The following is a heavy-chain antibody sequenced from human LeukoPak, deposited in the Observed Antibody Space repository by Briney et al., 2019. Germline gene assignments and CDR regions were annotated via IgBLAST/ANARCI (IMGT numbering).Heavy chain of an antibody. J-gene: IGHJ4*02. V-gene: IGHV3-48*02. Sequence: PGGSLRLSCAASEFTFSSNTMNWVRQAPGKGLEWVSYISSSSSTIYYADSVKGRFTISRDNAKNSLYLQMNSLRDEDTAVYYCVLGGYFDYWGQGTLVTVSS. CDR3: VLGGYFDY. CDR1: EFTFSSNT. D-gene: IGHD2-15*01. CDR2: ISSSSSTI.